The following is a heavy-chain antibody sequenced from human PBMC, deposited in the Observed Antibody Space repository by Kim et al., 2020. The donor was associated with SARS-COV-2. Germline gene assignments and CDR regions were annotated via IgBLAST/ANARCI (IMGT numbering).Heavy chain of an antibody. CDR1: GYTFTSYA. V-gene: IGHV1-3*01. D-gene: IGHD3-16*01. Sequence: ASVKVSCKASGYTFTSYAMHWVRQAPGQRLEWMGRINAVNGTTKYSQKFQGRVTITRDTSASTSYMELSSLRSEDTAVYYCARDRSWRTTTATTFGGVAVWGHGTPGSLSS. J-gene: IGHJ6*02. CDR3: ARDRSWRTTTATTFGGVAV. CDR2: INAVNGTT.